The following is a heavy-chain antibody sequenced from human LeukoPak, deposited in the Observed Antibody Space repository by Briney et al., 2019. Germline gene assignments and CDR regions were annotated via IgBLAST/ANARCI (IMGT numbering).Heavy chain of an antibody. D-gene: IGHD2/OR15-2a*01. V-gene: IGHV3-23*01. CDR2: TVGNGGST. CDR3: ARNEYETLDY. Sequence: GGSLRLSCVASGFTFSSFAVSWFRQAPGKGLEWVSATVGNGGSTYYADSVKGRFTISRDNSKNTLYLQMNSLRAEDTALYYCARNEYETLDYWGQGTLVTVSS. CDR1: GFTFSSFA. J-gene: IGHJ4*02.